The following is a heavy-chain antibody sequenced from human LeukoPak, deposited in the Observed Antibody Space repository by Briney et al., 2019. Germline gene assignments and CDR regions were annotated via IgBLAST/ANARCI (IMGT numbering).Heavy chain of an antibody. CDR2: IYTSGST. Sequence: PSQTLSLTCTVSGGSISSGSYYWSWLRQPAGKGLEWIGRIYTSGSTYYNPSLKSRVTISVDTSKNQFSLKLSSVTAADTAVYYCARGVGYCSGGSCYSGGNFDYWGQGTLVTVSS. V-gene: IGHV4-61*02. CDR3: ARGVGYCSGGSCYSGGNFDY. D-gene: IGHD2-15*01. J-gene: IGHJ4*02. CDR1: GGSISSGSYY.